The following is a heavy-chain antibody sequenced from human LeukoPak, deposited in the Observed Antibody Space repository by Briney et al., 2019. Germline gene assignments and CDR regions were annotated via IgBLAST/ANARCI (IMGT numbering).Heavy chain of an antibody. V-gene: IGHV1-69*04. CDR1: GGTFSSYA. CDR3: ARAQDEDDAFDI. CDR2: IIPMLGTV. J-gene: IGHJ3*02. Sequence: WASVKVSCKASGGTFSSYASNWVRQAPEQGLEWMGRIIPMLGTVNYAQKFQGRVTITRNTSISTAYMELSSLRSEDTAVYYCARAQDEDDAFDISAQATMVTVSS. D-gene: IGHD5-24*01.